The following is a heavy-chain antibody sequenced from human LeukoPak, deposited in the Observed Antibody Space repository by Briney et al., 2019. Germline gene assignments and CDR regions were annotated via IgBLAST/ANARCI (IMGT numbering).Heavy chain of an antibody. CDR1: GFTFTTYY. D-gene: IGHD4-17*01. V-gene: IGHV1-46*01. J-gene: IGHJ4*02. Sequence: ASVKVSCKASGFTFTTYYMHWVRQAPGQGLEWMGIINPSGDSTSYAQKFQGRFTMTRDTSTSTVYMELSSLRSEDTAVYYCARGTTVTSGPYYWGQGTLVTVSS. CDR2: INPSGDST. CDR3: ARGTTVTSGPYY.